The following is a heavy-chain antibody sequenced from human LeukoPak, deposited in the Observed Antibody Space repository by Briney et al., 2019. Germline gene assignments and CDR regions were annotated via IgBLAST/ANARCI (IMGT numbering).Heavy chain of an antibody. CDR1: DDSISDYY. D-gene: IGHD3-16*01. V-gene: IGHV4-59*01. Sequence: PSETLFLTCTVSDDSISDYYRGWIRQPPGKGLEWIGYFHNSGTSTYNPSLKSRVTISADTSKNQVSLKLNSLTTADTAVYYCTRGAGWLIDYWGQGILVTVSS. J-gene: IGHJ4*02. CDR2: FHNSGTS. CDR3: TRGAGWLIDY.